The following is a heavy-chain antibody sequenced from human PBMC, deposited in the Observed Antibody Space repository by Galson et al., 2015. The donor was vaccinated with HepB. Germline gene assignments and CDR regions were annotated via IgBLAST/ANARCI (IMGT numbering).Heavy chain of an antibody. CDR3: ARGTPSGSSGWYAAVFDY. J-gene: IGHJ4*02. V-gene: IGHV1-18*04. CDR1: GYTFTSYG. D-gene: IGHD6-19*01. Sequence: SVKVSCKASGYTFTSYGISWVRQAPGQGLEWMGWISAYNGNTNYAQKLQGRVTMTTDTSTSTAYMELRSLRSDDTAVYYCARGTPSGSSGWYAAVFDYWGQGTLVTVSS. CDR2: ISAYNGNT.